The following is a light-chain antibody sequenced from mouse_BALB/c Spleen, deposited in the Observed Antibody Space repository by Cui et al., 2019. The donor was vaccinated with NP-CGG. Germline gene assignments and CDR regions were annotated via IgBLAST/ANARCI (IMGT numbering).Light chain of an antibody. CDR2: GTH. V-gene: IGLV1*01. Sequence: QAVVTQESALTTSPGETVTLTCRSSTGAVPTSNYANWVQEKPDHLFTGLIGGTHNRAPGVPARFSGSLIGDKAALTITGAQTEDEAIYFCALWYSNHWVFGGGTKLTVL. CDR3: ALWYSNHWV. CDR1: TGAVPTSNY. J-gene: IGLJ1*01.